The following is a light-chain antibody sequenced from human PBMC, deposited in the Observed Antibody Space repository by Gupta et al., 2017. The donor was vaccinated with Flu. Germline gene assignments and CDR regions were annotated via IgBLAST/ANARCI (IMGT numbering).Light chain of an antibody. Sequence: VGDSVTVTCRASQSISIWLAWYQQTPGTAPKLLIYKTSTLESGVPSRFSGSGSGTEFTLTISSLQPDDFASYYWQHYNSGWTFGQGTKVEVK. CDR1: QSISIW. V-gene: IGKV1-5*03. CDR2: KTS. J-gene: IGKJ1*01. CDR3: QHYNSGWT.